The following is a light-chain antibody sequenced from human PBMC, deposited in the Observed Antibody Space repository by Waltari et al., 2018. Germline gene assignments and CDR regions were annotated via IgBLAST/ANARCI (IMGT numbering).Light chain of an antibody. J-gene: IGKJ1*01. V-gene: IGKV1-39*01. Sequence: DIQMTQSPPSLSASVGDRVTITCRASQSVSNNLNWLQQKPGKAPKLLIYAASSLQSGVPSRFSGSGSGTDFTLTISSLQLEDFATYYCQQSYTTPPTFGQGTKVEIK. CDR3: QQSYTTPPT. CDR2: AAS. CDR1: QSVSNN.